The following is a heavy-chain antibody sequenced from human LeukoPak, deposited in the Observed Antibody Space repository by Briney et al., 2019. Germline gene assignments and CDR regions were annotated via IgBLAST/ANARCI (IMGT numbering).Heavy chain of an antibody. CDR3: ASGFWASSGSLDY. V-gene: IGHV3-23*01. CDR2: ISGSGGST. Sequence: GGSLRLSCVASGFTFSTYGMSWVRQAPGKGLEWVSAISGSGGSTYYADSVKGRFTISRDNAKNSLYLQMNSLRAEDTAVYYCASGFWASSGSLDYWGQGTLVTVSS. D-gene: IGHD3-22*01. CDR1: GFTFSTYG. J-gene: IGHJ4*02.